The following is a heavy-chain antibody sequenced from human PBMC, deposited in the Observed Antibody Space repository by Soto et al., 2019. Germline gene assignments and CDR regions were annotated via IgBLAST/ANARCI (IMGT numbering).Heavy chain of an antibody. Sequence: ASVKVSYKVSGYTLTELSIHCVRQAPGKGLEWMGGFDPEDGETIYAQNFQGRVTMTEDTSTDTAYMELSSLRSEDTAVYYCATGEYAAMPGSTCLPFDCWGQGTLVTVSS. CDR2: FDPEDGET. D-gene: IGHD2-2*01. CDR3: ATGEYAAMPGSTCLPFDC. CDR1: GYTLTELS. J-gene: IGHJ4*02. V-gene: IGHV1-24*01.